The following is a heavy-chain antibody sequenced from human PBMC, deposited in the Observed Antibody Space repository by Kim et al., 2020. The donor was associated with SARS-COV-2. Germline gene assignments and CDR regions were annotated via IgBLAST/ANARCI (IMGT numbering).Heavy chain of an antibody. Sequence: GATDYADSVKVRFIIARDNAKTTVYLQMNTLRAEDTAVYCCATLAALHSWGQGTLVTVSS. V-gene: IGHV3-23*01. CDR3: ATLAALHS. D-gene: IGHD6-13*01. CDR2: GAT. J-gene: IGHJ4*02.